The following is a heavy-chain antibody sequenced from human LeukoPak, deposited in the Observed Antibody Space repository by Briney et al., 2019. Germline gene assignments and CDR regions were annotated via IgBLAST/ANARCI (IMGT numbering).Heavy chain of an antibody. D-gene: IGHD4-17*01. V-gene: IGHV4-59*12. CDR1: GGSINNYY. J-gene: IGHJ5*02. Sequence: SETLSLTCTVSGGSINNYYWSWIRQPPGKRLEWIGRITYSGSTNYSPSLKSRATISVDTSSNQFSLKLSSVTAVDTAMYYCARSPVMYGEFGGRFDPWGQGALVTVSS. CDR3: ARSPVMYGEFGGRFDP. CDR2: ITYSGST.